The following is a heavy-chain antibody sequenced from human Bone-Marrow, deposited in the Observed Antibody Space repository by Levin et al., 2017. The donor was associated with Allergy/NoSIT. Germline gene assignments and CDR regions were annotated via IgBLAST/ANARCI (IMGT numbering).Heavy chain of an antibody. J-gene: IGHJ4*02. CDR3: GRDPAEDQGIDY. CDR2: TYYRSQWNH. Sequence: SQTLSLTCAISGDSVSNNGAAWNWFRQSPSPGFEWLGRTYYRSQWNHDYALSLRGRISVNADTSKNQFSLQLTSVTPEDTAVYYCGRDPAEDQGIDYWGQGTLVTVSS. CDR1: GDSVSNNGAA. V-gene: IGHV6-1*01.